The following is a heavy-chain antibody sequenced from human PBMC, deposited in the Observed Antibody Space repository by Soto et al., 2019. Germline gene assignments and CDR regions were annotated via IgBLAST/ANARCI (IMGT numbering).Heavy chain of an antibody. J-gene: IGHJ5*02. CDR2: IYHSGST. Sequence: SETLSVTCAVSGGSISSSNWWSWVSPPPGKGLEWIGEIYHSGSTNYNPSLKSRVTISVDKSKNQFSLKLSSVTAADTAVYYCARDEGSSWYLDRFDPWGQGTLVTVSS. CDR3: ARDEGSSWYLDRFDP. CDR1: GGSISSSNW. V-gene: IGHV4-4*02. D-gene: IGHD6-13*01.